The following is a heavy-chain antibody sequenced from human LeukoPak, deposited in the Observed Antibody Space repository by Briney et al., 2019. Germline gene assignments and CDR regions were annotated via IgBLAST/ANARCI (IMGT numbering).Heavy chain of an antibody. CDR3: ARQQTSAATGGFDF. Sequence: GGSLRLSCAVSGFTFSSYWMSWVRQAPGKGLEWVANIKEDGSEKYYVDSVRGRFTISRDNAKNSLYLQMSNLRAEDTALYYCARQQTSAATGGFDFWGQGTMVTVSS. D-gene: IGHD6-25*01. J-gene: IGHJ4*02. V-gene: IGHV3-7*01. CDR1: GFTFSSYW. CDR2: IKEDGSEK.